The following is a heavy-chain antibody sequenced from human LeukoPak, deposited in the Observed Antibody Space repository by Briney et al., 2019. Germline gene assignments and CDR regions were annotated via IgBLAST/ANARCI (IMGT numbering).Heavy chain of an antibody. Sequence: ASVKVSCKASGYTFTSYGISWVRQAPGQGLEGVGWPSAYNGNTNYAQKLQGRFTMTTDTSKSTAYMELKSLRADDTAVYYCARNGDRTSAEWALSDYWGQGTLVTVSS. D-gene: IGHD1-26*01. CDR3: ARNGDRTSAEWALSDY. V-gene: IGHV1-18*01. CDR2: PSAYNGNT. CDR1: GYTFTSYG. J-gene: IGHJ4*02.